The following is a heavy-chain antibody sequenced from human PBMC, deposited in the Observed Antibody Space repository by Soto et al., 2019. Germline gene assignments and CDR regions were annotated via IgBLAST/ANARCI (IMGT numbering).Heavy chain of an antibody. D-gene: IGHD6-13*01. CDR3: ARLVQRSPGDYYYGMDV. CDR2: IDPSDSYT. J-gene: IGHJ6*02. V-gene: IGHV5-10-1*01. Sequence: PGESLKISCKGSGHSFTSYWISWVRQMPGKGLEWMGRIDPSDSYTNYSPSFQGHVTISADKSISTAYLQWSSLKASDTAMYYCARLVQRSPGDYYYGMDVWGQGTTVTVSS. CDR1: GHSFTSYW.